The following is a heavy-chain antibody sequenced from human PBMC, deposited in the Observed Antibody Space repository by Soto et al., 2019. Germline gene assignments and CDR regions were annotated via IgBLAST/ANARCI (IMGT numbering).Heavy chain of an antibody. CDR3: ARDPSCDYELGWFDP. J-gene: IGHJ5*02. CDR2: IYYSGST. D-gene: IGHD4-17*01. V-gene: IGHV4-30-4*01. CDR1: GGSISSGDYY. Sequence: QVQLQESGPGLVKPSQTLSLTCTVSGGSISSGDYYWSWIRQPPGKGLEWIGYIYYSGSTYYNPSSKSRVTISVDTSKNQFSLKLSSVTAADTAVYYCARDPSCDYELGWFDPWGQGTLVTVSS.